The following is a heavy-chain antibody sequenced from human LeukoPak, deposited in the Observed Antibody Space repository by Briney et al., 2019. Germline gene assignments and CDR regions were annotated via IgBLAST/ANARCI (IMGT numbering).Heavy chain of an antibody. CDR1: GFTFSSYS. V-gene: IGHV3-48*01. D-gene: IGHD1-20*01. Sequence: PGGSLRLSCAASGFTFSSYSMNWVRQAPGKGLEWVSYISSSSTIYYADSVKGRFTISRDNAKDSLYLQMNSLRAEDTAVYYCARDPLTGTTTFDDYWGQGTLVTVSS. J-gene: IGHJ4*02. CDR2: ISSSSTI. CDR3: ARDPLTGTTTFDDY.